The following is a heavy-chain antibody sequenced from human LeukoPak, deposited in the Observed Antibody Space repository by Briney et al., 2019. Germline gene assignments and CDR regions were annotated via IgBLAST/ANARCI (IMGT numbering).Heavy chain of an antibody. CDR3: ARGLYCSSTSCYGPYYYYMDV. Sequence: PSETLSLTCAVYGGSFSGYYWSWIRQPPGKGLEWIGEINHSGSTNYNPSLKSRVTISVDTSKNQFSLKLSSVTAADTAVYYCARGLYCSSTSCYGPYYYYMDVWGKGTTVTASS. V-gene: IGHV4-34*01. D-gene: IGHD2-2*01. CDR2: INHSGST. CDR1: GGSFSGYY. J-gene: IGHJ6*03.